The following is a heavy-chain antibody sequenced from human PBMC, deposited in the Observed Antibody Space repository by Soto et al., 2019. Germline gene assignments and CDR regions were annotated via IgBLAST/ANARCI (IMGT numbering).Heavy chain of an antibody. D-gene: IGHD5-12*01. CDR1: GDTVSSTSAA. V-gene: IGHV6-1*01. J-gene: IGHJ4*02. CDR2: TYYRSKWYN. Sequence: SQTLSLTCAISGDTVSSTSAAWTGIRQSPSRGLEWVGRTYYRSKWYNDYAVSVKGRIIINPDTSKNQFSLQLNSVTPEDTAVYYCARDSSGYGPFDYWGQGTLVTVSS. CDR3: ARDSSGYGPFDY.